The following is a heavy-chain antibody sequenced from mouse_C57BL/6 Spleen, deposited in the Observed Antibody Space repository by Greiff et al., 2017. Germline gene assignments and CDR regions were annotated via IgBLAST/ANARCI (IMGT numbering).Heavy chain of an antibody. Sequence: VQLQQSGPELVKPGASVTISCKASGYAFSSSWMNWVKQRPGKGLEWIGRIYPGDGDTNYNGTFKGKATLTADKSSSTAYMQLSSLTSEDSAVYFCARDYDYDYWGQGTTLTVSS. V-gene: IGHV1-82*01. CDR1: GYAFSSSW. CDR2: IYPGDGDT. J-gene: IGHJ2*01. CDR3: ARDYDYDY. D-gene: IGHD2-4*01.